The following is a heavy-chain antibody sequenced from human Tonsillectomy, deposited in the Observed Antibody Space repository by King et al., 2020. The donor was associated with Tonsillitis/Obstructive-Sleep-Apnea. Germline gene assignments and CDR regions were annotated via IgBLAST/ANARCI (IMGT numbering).Heavy chain of an antibody. V-gene: IGHV4-39*01. CDR3: ARQRGEGSWSLDY. CDR2: TYHNGDT. CDR1: GDSISSSFDY. Sequence: QLQESGPGLVKPSETLSLTCTVSGDSISSSFDYWGWVRQPPGKGLEWIGITYHNGDTNYNPSLGRRVTISVDTSKNQFSLKLVSVTAADTAVYYCARQRGEGSWSLDYWGQGTLVTVSS. J-gene: IGHJ4*02. D-gene: IGHD6-13*01.